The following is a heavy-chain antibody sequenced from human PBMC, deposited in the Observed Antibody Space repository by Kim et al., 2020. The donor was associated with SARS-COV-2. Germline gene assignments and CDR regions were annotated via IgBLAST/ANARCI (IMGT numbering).Heavy chain of an antibody. Sequence: GGSLRLSCVASGFTFSSYSMNWVRQAPGKGLEWVSSISSSSSYIYYADSVKGRFTISRDNAKNSLYLQMNSLRAEDTAVYYCARDNPGSGSYYFWGQGTLVTVSS. CDR3: ARDNPGSGSYYF. CDR2: ISSSSSYI. CDR1: GFTFSSYS. J-gene: IGHJ4*02. V-gene: IGHV3-21*01. D-gene: IGHD3-10*01.